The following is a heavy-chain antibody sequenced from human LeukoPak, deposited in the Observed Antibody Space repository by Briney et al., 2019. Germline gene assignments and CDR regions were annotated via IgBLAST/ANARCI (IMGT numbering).Heavy chain of an antibody. D-gene: IGHD6-19*01. CDR2: ISSNGGSA. J-gene: IGHJ4*02. CDR3: ARVVLSRGWLVY. CDR1: GFTFSSYD. Sequence: GGSLRLSCAASGFTFSSYDMYWVRQAPGKGLEYVSGISSNGGSAYYANSVKDRLTISRDNSKNTLYLQMGSLRADDMAVYYCARVVLSRGWLVYWGQGPLVSVSS. V-gene: IGHV3-64*01.